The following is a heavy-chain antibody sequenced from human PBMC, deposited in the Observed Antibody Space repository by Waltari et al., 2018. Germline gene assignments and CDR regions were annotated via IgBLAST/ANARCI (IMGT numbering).Heavy chain of an antibody. V-gene: IGHV3-48*04. CDR3: AREAYSSSWFFDV. Sequence: EAQLVESGGGLVQPGGSLRVSCAASGFTFSDYSMNWVRQAPGKGLEWSSYISSTSSMIYYADSVRGRFTISRDNAKNSLYLQMNSLRAEDTAVYYCAREAYSSSWFFDVWGQGTVVTVSS. D-gene: IGHD6-13*01. CDR1: GFTFSDYS. CDR2: ISSTSSMI. J-gene: IGHJ3*01.